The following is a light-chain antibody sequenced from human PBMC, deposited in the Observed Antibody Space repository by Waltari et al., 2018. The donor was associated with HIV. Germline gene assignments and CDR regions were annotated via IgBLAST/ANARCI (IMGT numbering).Light chain of an antibody. CDR1: NSNLGNHY. CDR2: DDK. Sequence: QSVLTQPPSVSAAPGQRVTISCSGSNSNLGNHYVSWYQQFPGTAPKLLLFDDKKRPSGMPDRCSGARSDTSATLVISGLQTGDEATYYCGGWDASLGVLFGGGTELTVL. CDR3: GGWDASLGVL. V-gene: IGLV1-51*01. J-gene: IGLJ3*02.